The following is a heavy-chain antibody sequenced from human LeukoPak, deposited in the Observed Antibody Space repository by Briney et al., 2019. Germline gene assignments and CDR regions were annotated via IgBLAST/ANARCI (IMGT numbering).Heavy chain of an antibody. V-gene: IGHV5-51*01. Sequence: GASLKISCEGSGYSFTNYWIAWVRQMPGKGLEWMGIIYPSDSDTRYSPSFQGQVTISADKSISTAYLQWSSLKASDTAMYYCARRIQLWSPFDYWGQGTLVTVSS. CDR2: IYPSDSDT. J-gene: IGHJ4*02. D-gene: IGHD5-18*01. CDR1: GYSFTNYW. CDR3: ARRIQLWSPFDY.